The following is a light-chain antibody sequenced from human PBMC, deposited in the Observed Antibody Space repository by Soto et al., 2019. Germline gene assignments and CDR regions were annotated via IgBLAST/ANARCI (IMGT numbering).Light chain of an antibody. CDR3: QQLNSYPRT. CDR2: AAS. J-gene: IGKJ3*01. V-gene: IGKV1-9*01. CDR1: QGISNY. Sequence: DIQMTQSPSSLFASVGDRVTFTCRASQGISNYLAWYQRKPGKAPKLLIYAASTLQSGVPSRFSGSGSGTDFTLTISSLQPEDFATYYCQQLNSYPRTFGPGTKVDI.